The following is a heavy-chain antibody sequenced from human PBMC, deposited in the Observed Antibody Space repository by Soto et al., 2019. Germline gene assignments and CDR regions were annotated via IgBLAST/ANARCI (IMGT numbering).Heavy chain of an antibody. CDR1: GGSISSSSYY. CDR3: ARQAGYSSGWYYFDY. Sequence: QLQLQESGPGLVKPSETLSLTCTVSGGSISSSSYYWGWIRQPPGKGLEWIGSIYYSGSTYYNPSLKSRVTIPVDTSKNQFSLKLSSVTAADTAVYYCARQAGYSSGWYYFDYWGQGTLVTVSS. CDR2: IYYSGST. J-gene: IGHJ4*02. V-gene: IGHV4-39*01. D-gene: IGHD6-19*01.